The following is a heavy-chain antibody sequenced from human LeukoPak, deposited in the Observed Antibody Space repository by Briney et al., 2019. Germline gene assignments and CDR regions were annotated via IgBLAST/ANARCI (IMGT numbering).Heavy chain of an antibody. Sequence: SETLSLTCTVSGVSISSSSYYWGWIRQPPGKGLEWIGSIYYSGSTYYNPSLKSRVTISVDTSKNQFSLKLSSVTAADTAVYYCARGRPNDYWGQGTLVTVSS. D-gene: IGHD2-15*01. CDR3: ARGRPNDY. CDR1: GVSISSSSYY. J-gene: IGHJ4*02. CDR2: IYYSGST. V-gene: IGHV4-39*01.